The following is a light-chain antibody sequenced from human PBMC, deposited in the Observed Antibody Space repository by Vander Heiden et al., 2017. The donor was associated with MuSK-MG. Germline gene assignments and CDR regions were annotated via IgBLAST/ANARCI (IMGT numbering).Light chain of an antibody. CDR1: QSVSSY. Sequence: EIVLTQSPATLSLSPGERATLSCRASQSVSSYLAWYQQKPGLAPRLLIYDASNRATVIKARFTGTGSGTDFTLTMSSREPEDFEVYYCQQLTNGDRSITFGGGTKVEIK. CDR2: DAS. V-gene: IGKV3-11*01. J-gene: IGKJ4*01. CDR3: QQLTNGDRSIT.